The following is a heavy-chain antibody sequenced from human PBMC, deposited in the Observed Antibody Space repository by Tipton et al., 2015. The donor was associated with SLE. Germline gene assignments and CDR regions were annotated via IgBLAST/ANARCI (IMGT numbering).Heavy chain of an antibody. CDR3: ASGITMMGHDY. V-gene: IGHV4-4*07. CDR1: GGSISSHY. CDR2: IYTSGST. Sequence: TLSLTCTVSGGSISSHYWSWIRQPAGKGLEWIGRIYTSGSTNYNPSLKSRVTISVDTSKNQFSLKLSSVTAADTAVYYCASGITMMGHDYWGQGTLVTVSS. D-gene: IGHD3-22*01. J-gene: IGHJ4*02.